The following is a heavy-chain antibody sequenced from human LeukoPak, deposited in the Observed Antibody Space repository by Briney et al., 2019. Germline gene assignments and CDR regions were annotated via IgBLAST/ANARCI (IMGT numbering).Heavy chain of an antibody. CDR1: GDSITNSNYY. J-gene: IGHJ3*02. V-gene: IGHV4-39*07. CDR2: IFYNGGP. D-gene: IGHD1-26*01. CDR3: ASYSGTYSAFEI. Sequence: SETLSLTCTASGDSITNSNYYWGWVRQSPGRGLEWLGNIFYNGGPYYNPSFKSRVAISVDTPKNHFSLTLNAVTAADTAVYYCASYSGTYSAFEIWGQGTPVTVPS.